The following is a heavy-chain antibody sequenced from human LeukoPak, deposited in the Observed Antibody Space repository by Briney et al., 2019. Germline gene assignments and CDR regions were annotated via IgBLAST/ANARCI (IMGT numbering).Heavy chain of an antibody. Sequence: SVKVSCKASGGTFSSYAISWVRQAPGQGLEWMGGIIPIFGTANYAQKFQGRVTITTDESTSTAYMELSSLRSEDTAVYYCARGNCSSTSCYQAAAPDAFDIWGQGTMVTVSS. V-gene: IGHV1-69*05. J-gene: IGHJ3*02. CDR1: GGTFSSYA. D-gene: IGHD2-2*01. CDR2: IIPIFGTA. CDR3: ARGNCSSTSCYQAAAPDAFDI.